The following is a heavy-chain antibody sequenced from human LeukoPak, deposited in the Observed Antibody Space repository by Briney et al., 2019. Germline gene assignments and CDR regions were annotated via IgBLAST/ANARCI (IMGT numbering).Heavy chain of an antibody. CDR1: GFTFSSYS. CDR2: ISSSSSYI. D-gene: IGHD6-19*01. J-gene: IGHJ4*02. Sequence: GGSLRLSCAASGFTFSSYSMNWVRQAPGKGMEWVSSISSSSSYIYYADSVKGRFTISRDNAKNSLYLQMNSLRAEDTAVYYCARVDSSGWFDYWGQGTLVTVSS. V-gene: IGHV3-21*01. CDR3: ARVDSSGWFDY.